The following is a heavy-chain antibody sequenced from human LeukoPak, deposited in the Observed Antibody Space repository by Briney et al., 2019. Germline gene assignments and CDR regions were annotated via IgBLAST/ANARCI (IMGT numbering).Heavy chain of an antibody. CDR1: GYSISSGYY. V-gene: IGHV4-38-2*02. CDR2: IYHSGST. J-gene: IGHJ1*01. D-gene: IGHD3-9*01. Sequence: SETLSLTCTVSGYSISSGYYWGWIRQPPGKGLEWIGSIYHSGSTYYNPSLKSRVTISVDTSKNQFSLKLSSVTAADTAVYYCARTNLRYFDWSPQWFQHWGQGTLVTVSS. CDR3: ARTNLRYFDWSPQWFQH.